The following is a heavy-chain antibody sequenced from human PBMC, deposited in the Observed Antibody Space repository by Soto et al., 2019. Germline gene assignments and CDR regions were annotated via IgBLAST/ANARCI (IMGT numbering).Heavy chain of an antibody. CDR1: GYTFTSYY. D-gene: IGHD6-13*01. J-gene: IGHJ3*02. Sequence: GASVKVSCKASGYTFTSYYMHWVRQAPGQGLEWMGIINPSGGSTSYAQKFQGRVTMTRDTSTSTVYMELSSLRSEDTAVYYCARVQSGTGGNDAFDIWGQGTMVTVSS. CDR3: ARVQSGTGGNDAFDI. CDR2: INPSGGST. V-gene: IGHV1-46*01.